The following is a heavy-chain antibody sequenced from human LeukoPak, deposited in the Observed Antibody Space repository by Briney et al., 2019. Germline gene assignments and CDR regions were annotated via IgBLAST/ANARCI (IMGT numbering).Heavy chain of an antibody. CDR1: GGSFSGYY. J-gene: IGHJ5*02. V-gene: IGHV4-34*01. Sequence: SETLSLTCAVYGGSFSGYYWSWIRQPSGKGLEWIAEINHSGSTNYNPSLKSRVTISVDTSKNQFSLKLSSVTAADTAVYYCARGVWWLSNCFDPGGKGNLVTVSS. CDR3: ARGVWWLSNCFDP. D-gene: IGHD5-12*01. CDR2: INHSGST.